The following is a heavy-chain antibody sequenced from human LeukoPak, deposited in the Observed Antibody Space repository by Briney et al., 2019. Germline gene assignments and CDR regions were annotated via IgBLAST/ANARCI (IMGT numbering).Heavy chain of an antibody. CDR1: GGSISSSSYY. CDR2: IYYSGST. D-gene: IGHD4-17*01. J-gene: IGHJ4*02. CDR3: ARQSEMTTVTTTLDY. V-gene: IGHV4-39*01. Sequence: SETLSLTCTVSGGSISSSSYYWGWIRQPPGKGLEWIRSIYYSGSTYYNPSLKSRVTISVDTSKNQFSLKLSSVTAADTAVYYCARQSEMTTVTTTLDYWGQGTLVTVSS.